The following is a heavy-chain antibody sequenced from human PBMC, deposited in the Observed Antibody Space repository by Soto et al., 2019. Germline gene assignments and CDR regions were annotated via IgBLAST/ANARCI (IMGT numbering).Heavy chain of an antibody. Sequence: PGGSLRLSFTASGFTFSSYSMNWVRQAPGKGLEWVSYISSSSSTIYYADSVKGRFTISRDKAKNSLYLQVNSLRDEDTAVYYCGRDLSYYDFWSGYYNYYYYYGMDVGGQGTTVTVSS. V-gene: IGHV3-48*02. CDR2: ISSSSSTI. CDR1: GFTFSSYS. CDR3: GRDLSYYDFWSGYYNYYYYYGMDV. J-gene: IGHJ6*02. D-gene: IGHD3-3*01.